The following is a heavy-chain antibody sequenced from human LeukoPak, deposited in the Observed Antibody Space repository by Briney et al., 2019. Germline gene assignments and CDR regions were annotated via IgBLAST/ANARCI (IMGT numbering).Heavy chain of an antibody. CDR2: IRYDGSNK. CDR1: GFTFSSYG. J-gene: IGHJ6*03. V-gene: IGHV3-30*02. Sequence: GGSLRLSCAASGFTFSSYGMHWVRQAPGKGLEWVAFIRYDGSNKYYADSVKGRFTISRDNSKNTLYLRMNSLRAEDTAVYYCARETMVTGYYYMDVWGKGTTVTVSS. CDR3: ARETMVTGYYYMDV. D-gene: IGHD5-18*01.